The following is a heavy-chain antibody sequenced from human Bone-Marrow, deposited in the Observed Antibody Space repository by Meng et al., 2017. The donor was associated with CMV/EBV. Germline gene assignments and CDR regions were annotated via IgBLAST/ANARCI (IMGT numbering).Heavy chain of an antibody. Sequence: SVKVSCKVSVGTFSSYAISWVRQAPGQGLEWMGGIIPILGIANYAQKFQGRVTITADKSTSTAYMELSSLRSEDTAVYYCARAPRYDYVWGSYRYTGGFDYWGQGTLVTVSS. CDR1: VGTFSSYA. CDR3: ARAPRYDYVWGSYRYTGGFDY. D-gene: IGHD3-16*02. J-gene: IGHJ4*02. CDR2: IIPILGIA. V-gene: IGHV1-69*10.